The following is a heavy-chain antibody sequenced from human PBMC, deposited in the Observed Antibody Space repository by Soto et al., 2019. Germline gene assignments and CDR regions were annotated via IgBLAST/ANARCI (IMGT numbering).Heavy chain of an antibody. V-gene: IGHV4-31*03. CDR3: AREPSGYYFDY. CDR2: IYHSGST. D-gene: IGHD6-25*01. J-gene: IGHJ4*02. Sequence: SETLSLTCSVSGGSISSGNYYWSWIRQHPGKGLEWIGYIYHSGSTYYNPSLKSRVSISVDTSKNQFSLKLSSVTAADTAVYYCAREPSGYYFDYWGQGILVTVSS. CDR1: GGSISSGNYY.